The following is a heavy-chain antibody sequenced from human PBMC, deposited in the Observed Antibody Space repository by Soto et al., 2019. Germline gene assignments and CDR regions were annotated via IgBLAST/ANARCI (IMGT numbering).Heavy chain of an antibody. V-gene: IGHV3-30-3*01. CDR1: GFTFSNSA. CDR2: ISYDGANY. D-gene: IGHD3-9*01. CDR3: VSGVENDMLTGYPYYCYDMDV. J-gene: IGHJ6*02. Sequence: QVQLVESGGGVVRPGRSLRLSCAASGFTFSNSALHWVRQAPGRGLEWVALISYDGANYYYADSVKGRFTISRDNSKNTLYLQRNSLRPDDMAVYYCVSGVENDMLTGYPYYCYDMDVWGQGTTVTVSS.